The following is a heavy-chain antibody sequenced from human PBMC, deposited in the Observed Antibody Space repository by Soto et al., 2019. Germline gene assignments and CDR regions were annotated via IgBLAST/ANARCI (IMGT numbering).Heavy chain of an antibody. J-gene: IGHJ3*02. CDR3: ARRLAARGRAFDI. D-gene: IGHD2-15*01. CDR2: IYPGDSDA. V-gene: IGHV5-51*01. Sequence: GESLKISCKGSGYSFNNYWIGWVRQLPGKGLEWMGIIYPGDSDARYNPSFQGQVTFSADKSISTAYLQWSSLKASDTAMYYCARRLAARGRAFDIWGQGTMVTVSS. CDR1: GYSFNNYW.